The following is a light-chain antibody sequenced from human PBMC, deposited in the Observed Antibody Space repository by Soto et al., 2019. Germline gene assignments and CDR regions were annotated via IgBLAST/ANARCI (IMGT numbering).Light chain of an antibody. CDR3: QQYFSAPFT. CDR2: WAS. CDR1: QSVLYSSINKNY. V-gene: IGKV4-1*01. J-gene: IGKJ3*01. Sequence: DIVMTQSPDSLAVSLGERATINCKSSQSVLYSSINKNYLAWYQQKPGQPPRLLIYWASGRESGVPDRFSGSGSGTDFTVTISSLQAEDVAVYYCQQYFSAPFTFGPGTKVDIK.